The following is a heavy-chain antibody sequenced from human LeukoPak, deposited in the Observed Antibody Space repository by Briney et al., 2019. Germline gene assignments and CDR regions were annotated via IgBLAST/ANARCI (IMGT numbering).Heavy chain of an antibody. Sequence: SVKVSCKASGGTFSSYAISWVRQAPGQGLEWMGGIIPMFGTANYAQKFQGRVTMTEDTSTDTAYMELSSLKYDDTAVYYCATAGLWSGYFDYWGQGTLVTVSS. CDR1: GGTFSSYA. CDR3: ATAGLWSGYFDY. V-gene: IGHV1-69*06. J-gene: IGHJ4*02. CDR2: IIPMFGTA. D-gene: IGHD3-3*01.